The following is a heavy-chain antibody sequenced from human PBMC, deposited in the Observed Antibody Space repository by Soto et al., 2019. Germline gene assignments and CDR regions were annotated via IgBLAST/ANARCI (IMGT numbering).Heavy chain of an antibody. Sequence: EVQLLESGGGLVQPGGSLRLSCAASGFTFNNYAMNWVRQAPGKGLEWLSGITGGGSTTFYADSVKGRFTISRDNSDDTLYLQVNGLRAGDTALYYCAKESTMTSRGSFDYWGRGTLVTVSS. V-gene: IGHV3-23*01. J-gene: IGHJ4*02. CDR3: AKESTMTSRGSFDY. D-gene: IGHD6-19*01. CDR2: ITGGGSTT. CDR1: GFTFNNYA.